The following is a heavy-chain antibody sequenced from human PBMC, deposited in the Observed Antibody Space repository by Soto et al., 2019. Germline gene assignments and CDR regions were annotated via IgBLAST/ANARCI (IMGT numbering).Heavy chain of an antibody. CDR3: ARIHWAQRSLDY. D-gene: IGHD3-16*01. J-gene: IGHJ4*02. V-gene: IGHV4-30-2*01. Sequence: SETLSLTCAVSGGSIDSGAFSLSCIRQPPGKGLEWIGYVTHSGTAYSIPSLNGRLTLSVDRSQTQFSLKLTSVTAADSACNYCARIHWAQRSLDYWGRGILVTVSS. CDR2: VTHSGTA. CDR1: GGSIDSGAFS.